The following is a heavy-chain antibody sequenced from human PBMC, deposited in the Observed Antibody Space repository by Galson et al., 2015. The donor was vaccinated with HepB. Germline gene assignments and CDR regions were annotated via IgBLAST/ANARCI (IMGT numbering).Heavy chain of an antibody. CDR3: ARDRVLRSLGYWYFDL. J-gene: IGHJ2*01. V-gene: IGHV3-33*08. CDR2: IWYDGRNK. Sequence: SLRLSCAASGFTFSSYGMHWVRQAPGKGLEWVAVIWYDGRNKYYADSVKGRFTISRDNFKKMVYLQMNSLRAEDTAVYYCARDRVLRSLGYWYFDLWGCGTLVTVSS. CDR1: GFTFSSYG. D-gene: IGHD4-17*01.